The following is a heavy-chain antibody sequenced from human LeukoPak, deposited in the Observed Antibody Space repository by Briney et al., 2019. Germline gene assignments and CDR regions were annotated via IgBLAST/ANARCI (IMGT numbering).Heavy chain of an antibody. V-gene: IGHV3-23*01. CDR1: GFTFSSYA. CDR2: ISDSGGST. CDR3: ATYDFWSGYGVGY. Sequence: GGSLSLSCAASGFTFSSYALSWVRQAPGKGLEWVSAISDSGGSTYYADSVKGRFTISRDNSKNTLYLQMNSLRAEDTAVYYCATYDFWSGYGVGYCGQGTLVTVSS. J-gene: IGHJ4*02. D-gene: IGHD3-3*01.